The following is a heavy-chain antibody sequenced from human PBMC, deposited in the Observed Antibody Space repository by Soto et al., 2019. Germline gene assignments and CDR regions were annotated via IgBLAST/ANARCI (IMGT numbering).Heavy chain of an antibody. CDR2: IYYSGST. CDR3: ARHGGASRAAYNWFDP. D-gene: IGHD1-26*01. J-gene: IGHJ5*02. V-gene: IGHV4-59*01. CDR1: GGSISSYY. Sequence: TLSLTCTVPGGSISSYYWSWIRQPPGKGLEWIGYIYYSGSTNYNPSLKSRVTISVDTSKNQFSLKLSSVTAADTAVYYCARHGGASRAAYNWFDPWGQGTLVTVSS.